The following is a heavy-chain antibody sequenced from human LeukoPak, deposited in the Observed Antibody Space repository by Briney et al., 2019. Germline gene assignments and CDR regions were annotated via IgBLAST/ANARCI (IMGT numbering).Heavy chain of an antibody. V-gene: IGHV3-23*01. D-gene: IGHD7-27*01. Sequence: GGSLRLSCAASGFTFSSYAMIWVRQAPGKALEEVSAISCSGGSTYYADSVKGRFTISRDNSKNTLDLQMNSLRAEDTAVYYCAKAFQHWDDAFDIWGQGTMVTVSS. J-gene: IGHJ3*02. CDR2: ISCSGGST. CDR1: GFTFSSYA. CDR3: AKAFQHWDDAFDI.